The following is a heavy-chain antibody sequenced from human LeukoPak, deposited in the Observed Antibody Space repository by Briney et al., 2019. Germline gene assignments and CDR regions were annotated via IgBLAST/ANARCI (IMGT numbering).Heavy chain of an antibody. CDR1: GYTLTELS. CDR2: FDPEDGET. CDR3: ASSVLRFLEWIHAFDI. J-gene: IGHJ3*02. V-gene: IGHV1-24*01. D-gene: IGHD3-3*01. Sequence: ASVKVSCKVSGYTLTELSMHWVRQAPGKGLEWMGGFDPEDGETVYAQKFQGRVTITRDMSISTAYMELSRLRSDDTAVYYCASSVLRFLEWIHAFDIWGQGTMVTVSS.